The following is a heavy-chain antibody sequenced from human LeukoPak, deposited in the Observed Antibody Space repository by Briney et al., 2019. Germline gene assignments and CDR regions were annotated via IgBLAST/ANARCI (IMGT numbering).Heavy chain of an antibody. Sequence: SETLSLTCAVYGGSFSGYYWSWIRQPPGKGLEWIGEINHSGSTNYNPSLKSRVTISVDTSKNQFSLKLSSVTAADTAVYYCARGRGSSWYRRPYYFDYWGQGTLVTVSS. CDR2: INHSGST. J-gene: IGHJ4*02. V-gene: IGHV4-34*01. CDR1: GGSFSGYY. D-gene: IGHD6-13*01. CDR3: ARGRGSSWYRRPYYFDY.